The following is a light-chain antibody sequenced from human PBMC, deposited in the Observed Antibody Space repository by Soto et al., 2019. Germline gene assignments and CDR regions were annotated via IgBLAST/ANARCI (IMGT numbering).Light chain of an antibody. CDR1: QGISSY. J-gene: IGKJ4*01. CDR2: AAS. CDR3: QQLNSYPLG. V-gene: IGKV1-9*01. Sequence: DIQLTQSPSFLSASVGDRVTITCRASQGISSYLAWSQQKPGKAPKLLIYAASTLQSGVPSRFSGSGSGTEFTLTISSLQPEDFATYYCQQLNSYPLGFGGGTKVEIQ.